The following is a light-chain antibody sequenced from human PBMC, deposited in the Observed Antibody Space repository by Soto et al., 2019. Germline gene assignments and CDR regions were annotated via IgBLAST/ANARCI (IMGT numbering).Light chain of an antibody. CDR1: QRVTSNY. J-gene: IGKJ1*01. CDR2: GAS. CDR3: QQYGSSPGT. Sequence: IVLTQSPGTLSLSPGERATLSCRASQRVTSNYLAWYQQRPGQAPRLLIFGASIRDTGLPDRFSGSGSGTDFTLTISRLEPEYFAVYYCQQYGSSPGTFGQGTKVEIK. V-gene: IGKV3-20*01.